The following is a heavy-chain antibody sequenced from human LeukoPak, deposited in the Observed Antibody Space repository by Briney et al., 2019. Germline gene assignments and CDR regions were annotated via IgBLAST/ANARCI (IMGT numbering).Heavy chain of an antibody. Sequence: SETLSLTCAVSGGSISCGGYSWSWIRQPPGKGLEWIGYIYHSGSTYYNPSLKSRVTISVDRSKNQFSLKLSSVTAADTAVYYCARAPNYGDYPYYFDYWGQGTLVTVSS. CDR1: GGSISCGGYS. CDR2: IYHSGST. CDR3: ARAPNYGDYPYYFDY. J-gene: IGHJ4*02. D-gene: IGHD4-17*01. V-gene: IGHV4-30-2*01.